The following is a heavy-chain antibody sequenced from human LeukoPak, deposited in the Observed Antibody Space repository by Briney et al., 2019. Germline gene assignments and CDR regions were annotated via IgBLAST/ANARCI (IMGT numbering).Heavy chain of an antibody. D-gene: IGHD6-13*01. CDR1: GRLFTSYG. V-gene: IGHV1-18*01. CDR2: KSNFDGDT. J-gene: IGHJ3*01. Sequence: ASVKVSCKASGRLFTSYGIAWVRQAPGEGLEWVGWKSNFDGDTKVAEKLQGRVTLTTDTSTSTAYMELTSLTVDDTAVYYCVRARGCSNCVLTDGFDSWDHGTKVTVSS. CDR3: VRARGCSNCVLTDGFDS.